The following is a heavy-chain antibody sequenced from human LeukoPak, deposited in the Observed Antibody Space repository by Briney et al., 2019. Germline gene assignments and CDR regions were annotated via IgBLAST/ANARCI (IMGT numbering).Heavy chain of an antibody. CDR2: IYSGGIT. Sequence: GGSLRLSCAASGFTVSTNYMSWVRQAPGKGLEWVSVIYSGGITYYADSVTGRFTISRHDSKNTVYLQMNSLRPEDTALYYCARVAPGYTYAYGAPYYFDNWGQGTLVTVSS. V-gene: IGHV3-53*04. CDR3: ARVAPGYTYAYGAPYYFDN. J-gene: IGHJ4*02. D-gene: IGHD5-18*01. CDR1: GFTVSTNY.